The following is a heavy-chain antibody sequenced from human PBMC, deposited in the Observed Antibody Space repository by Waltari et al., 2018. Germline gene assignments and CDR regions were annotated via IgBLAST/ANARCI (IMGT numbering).Heavy chain of an antibody. Sequence: VHVVAAGGGVVQPEGTISASCPTSGFSYTNFGMHCVRQAPGKGRGWVALIWFEGCDKFYADSVRGRVTISRDNSARTLYLDMDSLRLDDTAMYYGAKDAFGNTYLDFWGQGTLVTVSS. CDR1: GFSYTNFG. D-gene: IGHD2-2*02. V-gene: IGHV3-30*02. CDR2: IWFEGCDK. CDR3: AKDAFGNTYLDF. J-gene: IGHJ4*02.